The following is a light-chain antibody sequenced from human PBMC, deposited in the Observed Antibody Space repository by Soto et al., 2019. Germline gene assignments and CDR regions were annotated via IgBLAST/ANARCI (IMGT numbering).Light chain of an antibody. CDR3: HTYDSSLSGWKV. CDR2: GNS. CDR1: SSNIGAGYD. Sequence: QSVLTQPPSVSGAPGQRVTISCTGSSSNIGAGYDVHWYQQLTRTAPKLLIYGNSNRPSGVPDRFSGSKSGTSASLSITGLQDEDEADYDCHTYDSSLSGWKVFGGGTKLTV. V-gene: IGLV1-40*01. J-gene: IGLJ2*01.